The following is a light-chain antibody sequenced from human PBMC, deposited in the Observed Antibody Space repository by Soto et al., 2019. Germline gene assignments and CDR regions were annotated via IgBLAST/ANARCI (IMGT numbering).Light chain of an antibody. V-gene: IGLV2-14*01. CDR1: SSDVGGYNY. Sequence: QSVLTQPASVSGSPAQSITISCTGTSSDVGGYNYVSWYQHHPGKAPKLIIYEVSYRPSGVSNRFSGSKSGNTASLTISWLQADDEADYYCCSYTSTSTNVCGPGTKGTV. CDR3: CSYTSTSTNV. J-gene: IGLJ1*01. CDR2: EVS.